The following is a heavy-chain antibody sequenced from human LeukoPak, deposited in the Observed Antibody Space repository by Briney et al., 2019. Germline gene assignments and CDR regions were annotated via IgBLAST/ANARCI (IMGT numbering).Heavy chain of an antibody. Sequence: AGGSLRLSCAASGFTFSSYWMSWVRQAPGKGLEWVANIKQDGSEKYYVDSVKGRFTISRDNAKNSLYLQMNSLRAEDTAVYYCARALQDIVVVVAALDGWGFDYWGQGTLVTVSS. D-gene: IGHD2-15*01. CDR2: IKQDGSEK. CDR3: ARALQDIVVVVAALDGWGFDY. CDR1: GFTFSSYW. V-gene: IGHV3-7*01. J-gene: IGHJ4*02.